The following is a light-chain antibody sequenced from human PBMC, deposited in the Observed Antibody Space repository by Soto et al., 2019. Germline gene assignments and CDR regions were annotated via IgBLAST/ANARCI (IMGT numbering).Light chain of an antibody. CDR1: QSISNY. J-gene: IGKJ4*01. V-gene: IGKV1-39*01. CDR3: QQSYFTPLT. CDR2: ASS. Sequence: DVQMAQSPSSLSASVGDRVTITCRASQSISNYLNWYQQKPGKAPKLLIHASSTLQSGVPSRFSGSGSGTEFSPTISSLQPEDFATYFCQQSYFTPLTFGGGTKVDIK.